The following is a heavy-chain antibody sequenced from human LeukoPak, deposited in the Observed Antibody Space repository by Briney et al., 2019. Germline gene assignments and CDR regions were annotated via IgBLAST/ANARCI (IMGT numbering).Heavy chain of an antibody. CDR2: INPSAGRT. CDR1: GYTFTRYY. CDR3: ARKVPNDSSGYYYRGQFDP. D-gene: IGHD3-22*01. Sequence: ASVKVSCKASGYTFTRYYIHWVRQAPGQGLQWMGIINPSAGRTSYAQKFQGRVTITADKSTSTAYMELSSLRSEDTAVYYCARKVPNDSSGYYYRGQFDPWGQGTLVTVSS. J-gene: IGHJ5*02. V-gene: IGHV1-46*01.